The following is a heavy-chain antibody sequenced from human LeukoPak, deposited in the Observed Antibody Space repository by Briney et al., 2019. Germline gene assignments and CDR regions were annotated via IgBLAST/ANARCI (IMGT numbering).Heavy chain of an antibody. CDR2: IYHSGST. CDR1: GFTFSSHW. Sequence: GSLRLSCAASGFTFSSHWMYWVRQPPGKGLEWIGEIYHSGSTNYNPSLKSRVTISVDKSKNQFSLKLSSVTAADTAVYYCARLSVMIRAFDIWGQGTMVTVSS. CDR3: ARLSVMIRAFDI. V-gene: IGHV4-4*02. J-gene: IGHJ3*02. D-gene: IGHD3-9*01.